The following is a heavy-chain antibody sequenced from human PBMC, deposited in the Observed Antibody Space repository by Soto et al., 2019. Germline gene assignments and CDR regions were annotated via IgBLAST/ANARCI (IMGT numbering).Heavy chain of an antibody. D-gene: IGHD6-19*01. Sequence: SETLSLTCAVYGGSFSGYYWSWIRQPPGKGLEWIGEINHSGSTNYNPSLKSRVTISVDTSKNQFSLKLSSVTAADTAVYYCARGVRGTRTGQWLVQSLRKLDYWGQGTLVTVSS. J-gene: IGHJ4*02. CDR3: ARGVRGTRTGQWLVQSLRKLDY. V-gene: IGHV4-34*01. CDR1: GGSFSGYY. CDR2: INHSGST.